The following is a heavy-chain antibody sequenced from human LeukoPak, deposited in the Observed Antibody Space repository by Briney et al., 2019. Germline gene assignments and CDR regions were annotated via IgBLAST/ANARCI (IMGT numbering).Heavy chain of an antibody. CDR3: ATAGDYVEDY. J-gene: IGHJ4*02. D-gene: IGHD4-17*01. Sequence: GGSLRLSCAASGFIFSSYAMHWVRRAPGKGLEWVAVISYDRSNKYYADSVKGRFTISRDNSKNTLYLQMNSLRPEDTAVYYCATAGDYVEDYWGQGTLVTVSS. CDR1: GFIFSSYA. CDR2: ISYDRSNK. V-gene: IGHV3-30-3*01.